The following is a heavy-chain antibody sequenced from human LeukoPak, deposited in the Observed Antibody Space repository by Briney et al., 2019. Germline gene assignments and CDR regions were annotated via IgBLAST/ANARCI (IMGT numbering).Heavy chain of an antibody. Sequence: ASVKVSCKASGYTFASYDINWVRQATGQGLEWMGWMNPNSGNTGYAQKFQGRVTMTRNTSISTAYMELSSLRSEDTAVYYCARVWFNYDFWSGYVNWFDPWGQGTLVTVSS. CDR1: GYTFASYD. J-gene: IGHJ5*02. V-gene: IGHV1-8*01. CDR3: ARVWFNYDFWSGYVNWFDP. D-gene: IGHD3-3*01. CDR2: MNPNSGNT.